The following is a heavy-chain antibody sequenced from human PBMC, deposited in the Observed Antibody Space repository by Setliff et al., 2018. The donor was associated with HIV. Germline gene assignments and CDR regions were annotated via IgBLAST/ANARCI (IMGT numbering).Heavy chain of an antibody. V-gene: IGHV4-59*01. D-gene: IGHD3-10*01. CDR3: VRALPKPRGLTWFDP. CDR2: MYYGGAT. CDR1: GVSISNYY. Sequence: SLTCPVSGVSISNYYWSWIRQTPEMGLEWIGYMYYGGATNYNPSLKSRVTISQDTSHNQFSLKLTSVTVTDTAVYYCVRALPKPRGLTWFDPWGQGTLVTVSS. J-gene: IGHJ5*02.